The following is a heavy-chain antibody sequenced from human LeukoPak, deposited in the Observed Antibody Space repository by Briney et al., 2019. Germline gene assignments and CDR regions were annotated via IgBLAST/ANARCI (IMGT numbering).Heavy chain of an antibody. Sequence: SETLSLTCAVSGGSISSSNWWSWVRQPPGKGLEWIGSISYSGSTYFNPSLKSRVTISVDTSKNQFSLKLSSVTAADTAVYYCARGLIWFGERRGFDYWGQGTLVTVSS. CDR3: ARGLIWFGERRGFDY. V-gene: IGHV4-4*02. CDR1: GGSISSSNW. D-gene: IGHD3-10*01. CDR2: ISYSGST. J-gene: IGHJ4*02.